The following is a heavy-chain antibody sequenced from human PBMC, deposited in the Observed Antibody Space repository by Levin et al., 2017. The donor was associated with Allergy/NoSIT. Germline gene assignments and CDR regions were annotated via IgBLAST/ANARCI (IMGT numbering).Heavy chain of an antibody. J-gene: IGHJ5*02. V-gene: IGHV4-34*01. CDR1: GGSFSGYY. CDR3: ARVGRDCSSTSCYYYWFDP. D-gene: IGHD2-2*01. CDR2: INHSGST. Sequence: PGGSLRLSCAVYGGSFSGYYWSWIRQPPGKGLEWIGEINHSGSTNYNPSLKSRVTISVDTSKNQFSLKLSSVTAADTAVYYCARVGRDCSSTSCYYYWFDPWGQGTLVTVSS.